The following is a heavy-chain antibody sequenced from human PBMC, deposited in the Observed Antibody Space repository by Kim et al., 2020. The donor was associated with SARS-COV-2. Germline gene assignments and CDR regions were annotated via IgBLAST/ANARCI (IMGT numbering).Heavy chain of an antibody. Sequence: GGSLRLSCAASGFTFSSYAMSWVRQAPGKGLEWVSAISGSGGSTYYADSVKGRFTISRDNSKNTLYLQMNSLRAEDTAVYYCAKDMASRSKWFHKGDAFDIWGQGTMVTVYS. CDR2: ISGSGGST. J-gene: IGHJ3*02. CDR1: GFTFSSYA. D-gene: IGHD3-22*01. V-gene: IGHV3-23*01. CDR3: AKDMASRSKWFHKGDAFDI.